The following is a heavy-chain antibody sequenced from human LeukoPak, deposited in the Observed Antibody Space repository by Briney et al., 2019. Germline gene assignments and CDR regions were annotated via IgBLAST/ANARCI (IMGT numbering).Heavy chain of an antibody. CDR1: GFTFSTYW. D-gene: IGHD1-20*01. CDR2: IKQDGSEK. J-gene: IGHJ6*03. V-gene: IGHV3-7*01. Sequence: TGGSLRLSCAASGFTFSTYWMTWVRQAPGKGLEWVANIKQDGSEKYFVDSVKGRFTISRDNANNSLYLQMNSLRAEDTAVYYCVRGNNWNPRTTDYYYYMDVWGKGTTVTVSS. CDR3: VRGNNWNPRTTDYYYYMDV.